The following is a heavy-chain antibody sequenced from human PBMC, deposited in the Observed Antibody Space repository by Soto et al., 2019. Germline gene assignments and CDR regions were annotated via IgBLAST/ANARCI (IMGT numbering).Heavy chain of an antibody. J-gene: IGHJ4*02. CDR3: ATYTSLDY. CDR1: GFTVSNNY. D-gene: IGHD2-2*02. Sequence: EVQLVETGGGLIQPGGSLRLSCAASGFTVSNNYMSWVRQAPGKGLEWVSLIYSGGSTFYADSVKGRFTISRDNSKNTLFLQMYSLRAEDTAVYFCATYTSLDYWGQGTLVTVSS. V-gene: IGHV3-53*02. CDR2: IYSGGST.